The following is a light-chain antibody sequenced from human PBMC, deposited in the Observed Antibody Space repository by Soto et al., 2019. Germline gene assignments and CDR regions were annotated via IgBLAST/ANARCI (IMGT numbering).Light chain of an antibody. V-gene: IGLV1-44*01. CDR2: DND. CDR3: AAWDDSLNGWV. CDR1: SSNIGSNI. Sequence: QSVLTQPPSASGTPGQRVTISGSGSSSNIGSNIVTWYQQFPGTAPQLVIYDNDQRPSGVPDRFSGSKSGTSASLAISGLQSEDEAHYYCAAWDDSLNGWVFGGGTKLTVL. J-gene: IGLJ3*02.